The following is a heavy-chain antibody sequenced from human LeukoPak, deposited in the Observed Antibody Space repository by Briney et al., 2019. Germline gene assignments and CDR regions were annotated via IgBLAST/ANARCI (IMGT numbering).Heavy chain of an antibody. D-gene: IGHD3-10*01. V-gene: IGHV3-21*01. CDR2: ISSSSSYI. J-gene: IGHJ4*02. CDR3: ARDSVPLLLWFGELYYYFDY. CDR1: AFTFSSYS. Sequence: PGGSLRLSCAASAFTFSSYSMNWVRQAPGKGLEWVSSISSSSSYIYYADSVKGRFTISRDNAKNSLYLQMNSLRAEDTAVYYCARDSVPLLLWFGELYYYFDYWGQGTLVTVSS.